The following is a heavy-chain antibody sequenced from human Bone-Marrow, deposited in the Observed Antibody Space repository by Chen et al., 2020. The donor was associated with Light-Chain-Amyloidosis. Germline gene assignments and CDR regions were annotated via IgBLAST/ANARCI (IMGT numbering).Heavy chain of an antibody. CDR2: INHSGST. D-gene: IGHD2-2*01. V-gene: IGHV4-34*01. Sequence: QVQLQQWGAGLLKPSETLSLTCAVYGVSFSGYYWSWIRQPPGKGLEWIGEINHSGSTNYNPSLKSRVTISVDTSKNQFSLKLSSVTAADTAVYYCARGSPIVVVPAAQEVGAFDIWGQGTMVTVPS. CDR1: GVSFSGYY. CDR3: ARGSPIVVVPAAQEVGAFDI. J-gene: IGHJ3*02.